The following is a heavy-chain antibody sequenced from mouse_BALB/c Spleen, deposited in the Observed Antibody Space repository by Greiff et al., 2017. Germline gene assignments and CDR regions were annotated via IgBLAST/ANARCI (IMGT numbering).Heavy chain of an antibody. V-gene: IGHV3-6*02. D-gene: IGHD1-1*01. Sequence: EVHLVESGPGLVKPSQSLSLTCSVTGYSITSGYYWNWIRQFPGNKLEWMGYISYDGSNNYNPSLKNRISITRDTSKNQFFLKLNSVTTEDTATYYCARDQRYWFAYWGQGTLVTVSA. CDR2: ISYDGSN. J-gene: IGHJ3*01. CDR3: ARDQRYWFAY. CDR1: GYSITSGYY.